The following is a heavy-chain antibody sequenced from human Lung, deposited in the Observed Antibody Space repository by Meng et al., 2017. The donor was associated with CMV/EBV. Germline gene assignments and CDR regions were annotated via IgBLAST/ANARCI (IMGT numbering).Heavy chain of an antibody. D-gene: IGHD6-19*01. CDR2: ITSSSSYI. J-gene: IGHJ5*02. Sequence: GGSXRLSCAASGFSFSTYSMNWVRQTPGKGLEWVSSITSSSSYIFYADSVKGRFIISRDNAKNSLYLQMNSLKAEDTGVYYCARDGGSGWSWGQGTVVNGAS. V-gene: IGHV3-21*03. CDR3: ARDGGSGWS. CDR1: GFSFSTYS.